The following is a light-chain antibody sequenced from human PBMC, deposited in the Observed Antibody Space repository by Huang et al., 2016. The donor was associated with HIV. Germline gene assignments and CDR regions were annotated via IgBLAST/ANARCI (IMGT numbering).Light chain of an antibody. J-gene: IGKJ4*01. Sequence: EIVMTQSPVTLSVSPGERATRSCRASQSISNNLAWYQQKPGLAPRLLVYSASTRVTGIPVRFSGSGSGTEFTLTISSLQSEDFAVYYCQQYQDWPPEALTFGGGTKVE. CDR1: QSISNN. V-gene: IGKV3-15*01. CDR3: QQYQDWPPEALT. CDR2: SAS.